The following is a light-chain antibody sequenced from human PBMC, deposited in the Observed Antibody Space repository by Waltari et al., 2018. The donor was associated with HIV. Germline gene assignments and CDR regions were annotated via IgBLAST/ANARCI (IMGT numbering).Light chain of an antibody. J-gene: IGKJ1*01. V-gene: IGKV3-15*01. CDR1: QSVSSD. CDR2: GAS. CDR3: QQYKDWPPWS. Sequence: EKVMTQSPATLSASPGERATLSCRASQSVSSDLAWYQQKPGQAPRLLIYGASTRATGVPARFSGSGSGTEFTLSISSLQSEDFGIFYCQQYKDWPPWSFGQGTKVEVK.